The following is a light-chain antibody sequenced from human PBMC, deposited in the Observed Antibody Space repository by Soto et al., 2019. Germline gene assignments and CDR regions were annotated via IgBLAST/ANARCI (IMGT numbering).Light chain of an antibody. J-gene: IGKJ4*01. CDR2: DAS. Sequence: EIVLTQSPATLTFSPGERATLSCRASQSISSYLAWYQQKSGQAPRLLIYDASNRATGTPARFSGSGSGTDFTLTISSLEPEDSAVYYCQQRYVWLTFGGGTKVDIK. CDR1: QSISSY. V-gene: IGKV3-11*01. CDR3: QQRYVWLT.